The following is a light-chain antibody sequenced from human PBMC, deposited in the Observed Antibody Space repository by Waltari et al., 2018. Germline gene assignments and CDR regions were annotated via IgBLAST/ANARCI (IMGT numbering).Light chain of an antibody. CDR2: QEN. J-gene: IGLJ2*01. CDR3: QAWDNFSAI. V-gene: IGLV3-1*01. Sequence: SYELTQPPSVSVSPGQTASISCSGDQLGYKYTCWYQQKTGQSPVLVIYQENKRPSGIPDRFSGPTSGNTATLTVSGTQVMDEADYYCQAWDNFSAIFGGGTKLSVL. CDR1: QLGYKY.